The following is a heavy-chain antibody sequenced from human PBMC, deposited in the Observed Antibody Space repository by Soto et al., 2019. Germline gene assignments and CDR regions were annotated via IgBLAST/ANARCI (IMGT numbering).Heavy chain of an antibody. Sequence: PGGSLRLSCAASGFTFSSYAMSWVRQAPGKGLEWVSAISGSGGNTYYADSVKGRFTISRDNSKNTLYLKKNSLRDEDTAVYYCAKSFEQWLVRSYYYGMDVWGQGTTVTVSS. CDR2: ISGSGGNT. CDR1: GFTFSSYA. CDR3: AKSFEQWLVRSYYYGMDV. J-gene: IGHJ6*02. D-gene: IGHD6-19*01. V-gene: IGHV3-23*01.